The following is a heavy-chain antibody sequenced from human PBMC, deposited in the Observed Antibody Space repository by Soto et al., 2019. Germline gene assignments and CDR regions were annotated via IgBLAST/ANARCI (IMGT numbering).Heavy chain of an antibody. D-gene: IGHD4-17*01. CDR3: ARDPTNVYGDDTFDY. CDR1: GDAFKSYA. Sequence: QVLLLQSGAEVKKAGSSVKVSCKASGDAFKSYAIHWVRQAPGQGLEYMGRIIPSYDRTKYAQKFQGRLTLTADMYTSTVYMELSSLRSADTAVYYCARDPTNVYGDDTFDYWGQGTKVIVSS. V-gene: IGHV1-69*06. CDR2: IIPSYDRT. J-gene: IGHJ4*02.